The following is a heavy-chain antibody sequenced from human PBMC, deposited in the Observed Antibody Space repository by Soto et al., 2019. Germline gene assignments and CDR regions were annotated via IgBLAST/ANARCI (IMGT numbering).Heavy chain of an antibody. Sequence: GGSLRLSCAASGFTFSSYAMSWVRQAPGKGLEWVSAISGSGGSTYYADSVKGRFTISRENSKNTLYLQMNSLRAEDTAVYYCAKGILYYYYGMDVWGQGTTVTVSS. CDR1: GFTFSSYA. J-gene: IGHJ6*02. CDR2: ISGSGGST. CDR3: AKGILYYYYGMDV. D-gene: IGHD5-18*01. V-gene: IGHV3-23*01.